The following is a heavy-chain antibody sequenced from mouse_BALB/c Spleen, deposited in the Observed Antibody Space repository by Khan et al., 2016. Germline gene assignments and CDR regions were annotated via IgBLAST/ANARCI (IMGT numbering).Heavy chain of an antibody. CDR3: ASSPYGYYVWRFAY. V-gene: IGHV1-80*01. Sequence: QVQLKQSGAELLRPGSSVKISCKASGYAFSNYWMNWVKQRPGQGLEWIGQLFPGDGDANYNGKFKDKATLTADKSSSTAYIQITSLTSEDSAVXFCASSPYGYYVWRFAYWVQCTLVTVSA. CDR1: GYAFSNYW. D-gene: IGHD2-3*01. J-gene: IGHJ3*01. CDR2: LFPGDGDA.